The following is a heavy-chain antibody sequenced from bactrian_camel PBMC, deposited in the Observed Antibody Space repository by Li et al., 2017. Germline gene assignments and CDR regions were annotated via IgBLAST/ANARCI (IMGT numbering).Heavy chain of an antibody. CDR2: IYNGGGST. V-gene: IGHV3S1*01. Sequence: VQLVESGGGSVQAGGSLRLSCGYTYRRRCMAWFRQAPGKEREGIAAIYNGGGSTYYSDSVKGRFTISQDDRKRTLYLQMDHLQPEDTDMYYCATCSDPFFGQGTQVTVS. J-gene: IGHJ4*01. D-gene: IGHD3*01. CDR1: YTYRRRC.